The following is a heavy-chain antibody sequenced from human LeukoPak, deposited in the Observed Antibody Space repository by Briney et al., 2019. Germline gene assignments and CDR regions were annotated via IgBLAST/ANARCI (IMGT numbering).Heavy chain of an antibody. D-gene: IGHD3-22*01. J-gene: IGHJ3*02. CDR3: ARVAPPYYYDSSGGAFDI. CDR1: GGSISSGDYY. CDR2: IYYSGST. V-gene: IGHV4-30-4*08. Sequence: SQTLSLTCTVSGGSISSGDYYWSWLRQPPGKGLEWIGYIYYSGSTYYNPSLKSRVTISVDTSKNQFSLKLSSVTAADTAVYYCARVAPPYYYDSSGGAFDIWGQGTMVTVSS.